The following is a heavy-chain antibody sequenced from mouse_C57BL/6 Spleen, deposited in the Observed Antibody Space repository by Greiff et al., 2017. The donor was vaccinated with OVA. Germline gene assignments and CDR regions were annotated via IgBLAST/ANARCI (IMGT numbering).Heavy chain of an antibody. CDR3: ARSNYGSSAWFAY. Sequence: QVQLQQSGAELVKPGASVKISCKASGYAFRSYWMNWVKQRPGKGLEWIGQIYPGDGDTNYNGKFKGKATLTADKSSSTAYMQLSSLTSEDSAVYFCARSNYGSSAWFAYWGQGTLVTVSA. CDR1: GYAFRSYW. V-gene: IGHV1-80*01. CDR2: IYPGDGDT. D-gene: IGHD1-1*01. J-gene: IGHJ3*01.